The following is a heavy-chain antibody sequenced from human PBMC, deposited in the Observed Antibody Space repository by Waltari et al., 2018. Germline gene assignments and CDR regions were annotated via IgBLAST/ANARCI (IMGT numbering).Heavy chain of an antibody. CDR1: GFTFGDYA. J-gene: IGHJ4*02. CDR2: IRSKAYGGTT. CDR3: TRDSPYSSSWYFDY. Sequence: EVQLVESGGGLVQPGRSLRLSCTASGFTFGDYAMSWVRQAPGKGLEWVGFIRSKAYGGTTEYAAPVKGRFTISREDSKSIAYLQMNSLKTDDTAVYYCTRDSPYSSSWYFDYWGQGTLVTVSS. D-gene: IGHD6-13*01. V-gene: IGHV3-49*04.